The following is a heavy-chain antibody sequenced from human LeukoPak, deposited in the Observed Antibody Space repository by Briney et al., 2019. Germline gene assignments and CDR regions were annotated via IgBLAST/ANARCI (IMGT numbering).Heavy chain of an antibody. D-gene: IGHD3-3*01. CDR1: GASISSYY. V-gene: IGHV4-59*01. CDR2: IYNTGII. J-gene: IGHJ4*02. Sequence: SETLSLTCTVSGASISSYYWSWIRQPPGKGLEWIGYIYNTGIINYNPSLKSRVTISLDTSKNQVFLKLTSVTAADTAVYYCARGYDFWSGYWDYWGQGTLVTVSS. CDR3: ARGYDFWSGYWDY.